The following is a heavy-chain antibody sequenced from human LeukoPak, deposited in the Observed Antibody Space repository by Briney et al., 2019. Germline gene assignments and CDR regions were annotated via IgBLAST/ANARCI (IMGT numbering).Heavy chain of an antibody. Sequence: PETLSLTCTVSGYSISSGYYWGWIRQPPGKGLEWIGSIYHSGSTYYNPSLKSRVTITVDTSKNQFSLKLSSVTAADTAVYYCARGSGIVVVPAAIGWFDPWGQGTLVTVST. CDR2: IYHSGST. V-gene: IGHV4-38-2*02. D-gene: IGHD2-2*01. CDR3: ARGSGIVVVPAAIGWFDP. J-gene: IGHJ5*02. CDR1: GYSISSGYY.